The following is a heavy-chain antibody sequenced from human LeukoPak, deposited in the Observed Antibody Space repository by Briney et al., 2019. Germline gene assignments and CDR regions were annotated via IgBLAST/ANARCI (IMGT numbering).Heavy chain of an antibody. V-gene: IGHV3-23*01. CDR3: AKDTSERYTSDWYLD. Sequence: RGSLRLSPAASGFIFCSCAMSWVAQAPGKGPEWVSVISGSGDRTYYTDSVKGRFTNSRDNSKNTLDLQMNSLNAEDTAVYYCAKDTSERYTSDWYLDWGQGSLVTVSP. CDR1: GFIFCSCA. CDR2: ISGSGDRT. J-gene: IGHJ4*02. D-gene: IGHD6-19*01.